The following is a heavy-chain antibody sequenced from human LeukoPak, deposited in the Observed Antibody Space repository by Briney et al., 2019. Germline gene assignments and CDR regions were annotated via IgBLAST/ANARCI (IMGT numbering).Heavy chain of an antibody. CDR3: ARERDVDTGPTFDY. J-gene: IGHJ4*02. CDR2: ISSSSSYI. V-gene: IGHV3-21*01. D-gene: IGHD5-18*01. Sequence: GGSLRLSCAASGFTFSSYSMNWVRQAPGKGLEWVSSISSSSSYIYYADSVKGRFTISRDNAKNSLYLQMNSLRAEDTAVYYCARERDVDTGPTFDYWGQGTLVTVSS. CDR1: GFTFSSYS.